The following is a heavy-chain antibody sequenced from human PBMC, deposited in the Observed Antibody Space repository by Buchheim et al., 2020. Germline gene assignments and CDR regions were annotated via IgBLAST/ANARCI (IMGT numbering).Heavy chain of an antibody. V-gene: IGHV4-39*07. J-gene: IGHJ6*02. Sequence: QLQLQESGPGLVKPSETLSLTCTVSGGSISNSAYFWGWIRQPPGKGPEWIAHIRYSGTTYFNPSLQNRVTISVDTCQDQFSLTLRSVTTADTALYYCARENRDGYRNGVDVWGQGTT. CDR2: IRYSGTT. CDR1: GGSISNSAYF. D-gene: IGHD5-24*01. CDR3: ARENRDGYRNGVDV.